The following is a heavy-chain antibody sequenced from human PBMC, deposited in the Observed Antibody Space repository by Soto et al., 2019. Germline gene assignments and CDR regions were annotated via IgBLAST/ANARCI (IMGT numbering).Heavy chain of an antibody. J-gene: IGHJ4*02. V-gene: IGHV1-18*01. CDR2: ISAYNGDT. Sequence: ASVKVSCKASGYTFTSYGISWVRQAPGQGREWMGWISAYNGDTNYAQKLQGRVTFITVTSTSTAYMELRSLRSDDTAVFYCARDSAIAVAGDFDYWGQGTLVTVSS. CDR3: ARDSAIAVAGDFDY. D-gene: IGHD6-19*01. CDR1: GYTFTSYG.